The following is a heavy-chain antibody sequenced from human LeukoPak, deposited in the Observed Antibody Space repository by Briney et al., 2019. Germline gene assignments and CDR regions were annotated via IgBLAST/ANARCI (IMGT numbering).Heavy chain of an antibody. CDR1: GFTFSSYA. V-gene: IGHV3-23*01. D-gene: IGHD3-3*01. CDR3: ATFGVIVRNNYLDY. Sequence: GGSLRLSCAASGFTFSSYAMSWVRQAPGKGLDWVPSITANGDTTYYADSVKGRFTISRDNSRNTLYLQMSSLRAEDTALYYCATFGVIVRNNYLDYWGQGALVAVSS. CDR2: ITANGDTT. J-gene: IGHJ4*02.